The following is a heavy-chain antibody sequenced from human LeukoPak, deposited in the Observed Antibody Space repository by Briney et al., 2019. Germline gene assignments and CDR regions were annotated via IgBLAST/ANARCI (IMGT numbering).Heavy chain of an antibody. D-gene: IGHD3-10*01. CDR3: ARVRAMVRGAIVPDTYYYGMDV. J-gene: IGHJ6*02. V-gene: IGHV3-7*01. CDR1: GFTFSSYW. Sequence: PGGSLRLSCAASGFTFSSYWMSWVRQAPGKGLEWVANIKQDGSEKYYVDSVKGRFTISRDNAKNSLYLQMNSLRAEDTAVYYCARVRAMVRGAIVPDTYYYGMDVWGQGTTVTVSS. CDR2: IKQDGSEK.